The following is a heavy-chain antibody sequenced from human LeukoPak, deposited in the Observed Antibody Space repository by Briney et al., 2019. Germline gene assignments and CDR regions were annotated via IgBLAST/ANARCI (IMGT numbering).Heavy chain of an antibody. D-gene: IGHD4-11*01. CDR2: IRSDGSST. J-gene: IGHJ4*02. CDR3: ARDDYNRH. CDR1: RFTFSTYT. V-gene: IGHV3-74*01. Sequence: PGGSLRLSCAASRFTFSTYTMNWVRQAPGKGLVWVSRIRSDGSSTTYADSVKGRFTISRDNTKNTLYLQMNSLRADDTAVYYCARDDYNRHWGQGTLVTVSS.